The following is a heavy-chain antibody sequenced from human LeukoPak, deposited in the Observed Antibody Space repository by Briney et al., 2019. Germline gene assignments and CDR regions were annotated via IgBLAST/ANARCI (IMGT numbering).Heavy chain of an antibody. J-gene: IGHJ3*02. CDR3: ARGMGELSLFDAFDI. CDR2: ISAYNGNT. D-gene: IGHD3-16*02. Sequence: ASVKVSCKASGYTFTSYGISWVRQAPGQGLERMGWISAYNGNTNYAQKLQGRVTMTTDTSTSTAYMELRSLRSDDTAVYYCARGMGELSLFDAFDIWGQGTMVTVSS. CDR1: GYTFTSYG. V-gene: IGHV1-18*01.